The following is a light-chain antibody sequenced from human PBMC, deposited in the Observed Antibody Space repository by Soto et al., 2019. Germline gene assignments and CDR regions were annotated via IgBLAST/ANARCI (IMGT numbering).Light chain of an antibody. V-gene: IGLV1-47*01. Sequence: QSVLTQPPSASGTPGQRVTISCSGSSSNIGSNYVYWYQQFPGSAPKLLIYRNDQRPSGVPDRFSGSKSGTSASLAISGPRYEDEADYYCAAWDDSLSAVVFGGGTQLTVL. J-gene: IGLJ2*01. CDR3: AAWDDSLSAVV. CDR1: SSNIGSNY. CDR2: RND.